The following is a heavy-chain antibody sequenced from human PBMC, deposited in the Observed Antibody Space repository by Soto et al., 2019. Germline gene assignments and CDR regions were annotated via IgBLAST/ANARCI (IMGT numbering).Heavy chain of an antibody. D-gene: IGHD2-2*02. CDR3: AKGWAIAPGEGDY. Sequence: QIQLVQSGTEVREPGASVKVSCQASGYTFTSYGIIWVRQAPGQGLELMGWISGYNNNKNYAQKYPARVTLTTEKSTRTAYLEPRSPGSYDTAVYYCAKGWAIAPGEGDYWGQGTLVTVSS. V-gene: IGHV1-18*01. CDR1: GYTFTSYG. J-gene: IGHJ4*02. CDR2: ISGYNNNK.